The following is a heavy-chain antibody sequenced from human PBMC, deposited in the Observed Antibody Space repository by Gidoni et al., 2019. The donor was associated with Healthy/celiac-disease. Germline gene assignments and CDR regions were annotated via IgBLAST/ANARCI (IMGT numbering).Heavy chain of an antibody. V-gene: IGHV5-10-1*03. J-gene: IGHJ6*02. CDR1: GYSFTSYW. D-gene: IGHD3-10*01. Sequence: EVQLVQSGAEVKKPGESLRISCKGSGYSFTSYWISWVRQMPGKGLEWMGRIDPSDSYTNYSPSFQGHVTISADKSISTAYLQWSSLKASDTAMYYCARRTITMVRGVIDYGMDVWGQGTTVTVSS. CDR3: ARRTITMVRGVIDYGMDV. CDR2: IDPSDSYT.